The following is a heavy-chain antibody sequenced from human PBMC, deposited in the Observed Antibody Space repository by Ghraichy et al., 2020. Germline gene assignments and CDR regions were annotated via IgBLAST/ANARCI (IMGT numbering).Heavy chain of an antibody. D-gene: IGHD3-9*01. V-gene: IGHV4-4*07. CDR3: ARGLHYDILTGYYTGGNWFDP. CDR1: GGSISSYY. CDR2: IYTSGST. Sequence: SETLSLTCTVSGGSISSYYWSWIRQPAGKGLEWIGRIYTSGSTNYNPSLKSRVTMSVDTSKNQFSLKLSSVTAADTAVYYCARGLHYDILTGYYTGGNWFDPWGQVTLVTISS. J-gene: IGHJ5*02.